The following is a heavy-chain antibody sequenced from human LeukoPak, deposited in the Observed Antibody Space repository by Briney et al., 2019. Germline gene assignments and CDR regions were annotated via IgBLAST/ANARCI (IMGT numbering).Heavy chain of an antibody. J-gene: IGHJ3*02. D-gene: IGHD1-26*01. CDR1: GGSISSYY. CDR2: IYTSGST. CDR3: ARERDYSGRCAFDI. V-gene: IGHV4-4*07. Sequence: SETLSLTCTVSGGSISSYYWSWIRQPAGKGLEWIGRIYTSGSTNYNPSLKSRVTMSVDTSKNQFSLKLSSVTAADTAVYYCARERDYSGRCAFDIWGQGTMVTVSS.